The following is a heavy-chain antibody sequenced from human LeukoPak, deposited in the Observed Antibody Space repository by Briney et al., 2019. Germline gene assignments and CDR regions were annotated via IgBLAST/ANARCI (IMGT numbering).Heavy chain of an antibody. CDR2: IKQDGSEK. CDR1: GFTFDSYA. Sequence: GGSLRLSCAASGFTFDSYAMTWVRQAPGKGLEWVANIKQDGSEKYYVDSVKGRFTISRDNAKNSLYLQMNSLRAEDTAVYYCARACGGDCYSGYYFDYWGQGTLVTVSS. D-gene: IGHD2-21*02. J-gene: IGHJ4*02. CDR3: ARACGGDCYSGYYFDY. V-gene: IGHV3-7*01.